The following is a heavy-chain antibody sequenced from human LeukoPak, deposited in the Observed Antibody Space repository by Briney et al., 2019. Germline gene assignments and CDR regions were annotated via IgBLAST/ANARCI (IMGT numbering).Heavy chain of an antibody. J-gene: IGHJ4*02. CDR3: ARDTPDSTFGY. CDR1: GFTFSNYW. V-gene: IGHV3-7*01. D-gene: IGHD2/OR15-2a*01. Sequence: PGGTLRLPCAASGFTFSNYWMSWVRQAPGKGLEWVANIKQDGSEKYYVDSVKGRFTISRDNAKNSLYLQMNSLRAEDTAVYYCARDTPDSTFGYWGQGTLVTVSS. CDR2: IKQDGSEK.